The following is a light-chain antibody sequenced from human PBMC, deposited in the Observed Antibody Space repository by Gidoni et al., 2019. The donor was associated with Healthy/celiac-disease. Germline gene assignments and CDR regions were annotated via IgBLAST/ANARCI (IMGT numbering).Light chain of an antibody. CDR3: AAWDDSLNGPV. CDR1: SSNIGSNT. J-gene: IGLJ3*02. CDR2: SNN. Sequence: QSVLTQPPSASVTPGQRVTISCSGSSSNIGSNTVNWYQQLPGPAPKLLIYSNNQRPSGVPDRFSGSKSGTSASLAISGPQSEDEADYYCAAWDDSLNGPVFGGGTKLT. V-gene: IGLV1-44*01.